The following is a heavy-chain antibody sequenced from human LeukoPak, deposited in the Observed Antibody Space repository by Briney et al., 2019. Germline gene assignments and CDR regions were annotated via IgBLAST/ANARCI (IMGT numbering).Heavy chain of an antibody. V-gene: IGHV3-9*01. J-gene: IGHJ3*02. D-gene: IGHD3-3*01. CDR1: GFIFDDHG. CDR2: ISWSSGII. CDR3: AKDTGSPADAITMEDNAFDI. Sequence: PGRSLRLSCAASGFIFDDHGMHWVRQAPGKGLEWVSSISWSSGIIGYADSVKGRFTISRDNAKNSLDLQMESLRAEDTAVYYCAKDTGSPADAITMEDNAFDIWGQGTMVTVSS.